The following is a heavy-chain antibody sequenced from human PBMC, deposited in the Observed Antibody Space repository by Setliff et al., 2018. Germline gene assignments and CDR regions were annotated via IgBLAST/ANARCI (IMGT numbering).Heavy chain of an antibody. Sequence: ASVKVSCKASGYTFTRYYMYWVRQAPGQGLEWMGWISPHTGNTFYAPQFQGRVIMTTDTSTNTAYMDLRSLRSDDTAVYYCERLVRYCTTTSCQRTSGAELWGQGTLVTVSS. CDR3: ERLVRYCTTTSCQRTSGAEL. CDR1: GYTFTRYY. D-gene: IGHD2-2*01. J-gene: IGHJ4*02. V-gene: IGHV1-18*04. CDR2: ISPHTGNT.